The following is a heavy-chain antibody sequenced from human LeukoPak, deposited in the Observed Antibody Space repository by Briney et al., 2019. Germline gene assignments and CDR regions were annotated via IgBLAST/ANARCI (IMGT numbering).Heavy chain of an antibody. CDR1: GFTFDDYA. V-gene: IGHV3-9*01. D-gene: IGHD2/OR15-2a*01. Sequence: GGSLRLSCAASGFTFDDYAMHWVRQAPGKGLEWVSSISWNSGSIGYADSVKGRFTISRDNAKNSLYLQMNSLRAEDTALYYCAKSQIGGFFDYWGQGTLVTVSS. J-gene: IGHJ4*02. CDR3: AKSQIGGFFDY. CDR2: ISWNSGSI.